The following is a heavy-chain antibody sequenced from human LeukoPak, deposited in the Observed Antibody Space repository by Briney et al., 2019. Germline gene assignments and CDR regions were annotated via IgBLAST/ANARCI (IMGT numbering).Heavy chain of an antibody. D-gene: IGHD6-19*01. CDR3: ARAAGYSSGWYGGGYFDY. CDR1: GFTFSSYS. Sequence: GGSLRLSCAASGFTFSSYSMNWVRQAPGKGREWVSSISSSSSYIYYADSVKGRFTISRDNAKNSLYLQMNSLRAEDTAVYYCARAAGYSSGWYGGGYFDYWGQGTLVTVSS. CDR2: ISSSSSYI. V-gene: IGHV3-21*01. J-gene: IGHJ4*02.